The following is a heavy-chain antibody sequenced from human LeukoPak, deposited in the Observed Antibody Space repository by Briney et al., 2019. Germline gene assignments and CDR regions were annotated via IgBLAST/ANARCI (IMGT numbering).Heavy chain of an antibody. V-gene: IGHV3-23*01. D-gene: IGHD3-10*01. CDR1: GFTFSSYA. CDR2: IRGSGDGT. Sequence: GGSLRLSCAASGFTFSSYAMSWVRQAPGKGLEWVSGIRGSGDGTYYANSVKGRFTISRDNAKNSLYLQMNSLRAEDTAVYYCARGTISLDYWGQGTLVTVSS. J-gene: IGHJ4*02. CDR3: ARGTISLDY.